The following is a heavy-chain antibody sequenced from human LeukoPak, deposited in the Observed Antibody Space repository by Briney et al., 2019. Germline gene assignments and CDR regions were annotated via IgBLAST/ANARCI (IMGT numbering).Heavy chain of an antibody. Sequence: PGGSLRLSCAASGFTFSSYAMSWVRQAPGKGLEWVSAISGSGGSTYYADSVKGRFTISRDNSKNTLYLQMNSLRAEDTAVYYCARGGDGYNFHNFDYWGQGTLVTVSS. V-gene: IGHV3-23*01. CDR3: ARGGDGYNFHNFDY. J-gene: IGHJ4*02. CDR1: GFTFSSYA. CDR2: ISGSGGST. D-gene: IGHD5-24*01.